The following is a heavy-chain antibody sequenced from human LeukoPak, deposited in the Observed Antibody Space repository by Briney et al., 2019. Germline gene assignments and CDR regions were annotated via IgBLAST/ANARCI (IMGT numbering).Heavy chain of an antibody. V-gene: IGHV4-31*03. J-gene: IGHJ6*02. CDR2: IYYSGST. CDR1: GGSISSGGYY. CDR3: ARDPEVAADGIYYYGMDV. D-gene: IGHD6-19*01. Sequence: PSETLSLTCTVSGGSISSGGYYWSWIRQHPGKGLEWIGYIYYSGSTYYNPSLKRRVTISVDTSKNQFSLKLSSVTAADTAVYYCARDPEVAADGIYYYGMDVWGQGTTVTVSS.